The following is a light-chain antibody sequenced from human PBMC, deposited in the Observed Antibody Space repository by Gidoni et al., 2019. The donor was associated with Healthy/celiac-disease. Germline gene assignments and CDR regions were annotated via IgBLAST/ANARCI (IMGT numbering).Light chain of an antibody. CDR2: GAS. Sequence: EIVLTQSPGTLSLSPGERATLSCRASQSVSSIYLAWYQQKPGQAPRLLIYGASSRATGLPDRFSGSGSGTDFTLTISRLEPEDCAVYYCQQYGSSPSITFGQGTRLEIK. V-gene: IGKV3-20*01. CDR1: QSVSSIY. J-gene: IGKJ5*01. CDR3: QQYGSSPSIT.